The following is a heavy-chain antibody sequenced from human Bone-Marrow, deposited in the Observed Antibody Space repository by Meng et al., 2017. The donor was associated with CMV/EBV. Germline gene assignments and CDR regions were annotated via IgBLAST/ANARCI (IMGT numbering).Heavy chain of an antibody. CDR1: GFTFGDYA. V-gene: IGHV3-49*04. J-gene: IGHJ3*02. Sequence: GESLKISCTASGFTFGDYAMSWVRQAPGKGLEWVGFIRSKAYGGTTEYAASVKGRFTISRDDSKSIAYLQMNSLKTEDTAVYYCTRHYYDSSGYYPDAFDIWGQGTMVTFSS. CDR2: IRSKAYGGTT. CDR3: TRHYYDSSGYYPDAFDI. D-gene: IGHD3-22*01.